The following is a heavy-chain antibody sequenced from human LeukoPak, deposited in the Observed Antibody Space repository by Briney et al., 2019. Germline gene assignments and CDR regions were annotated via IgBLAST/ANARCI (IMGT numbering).Heavy chain of an antibody. Sequence: GESLRLSCAASGFTFNDYGMSWVRQAPGKGLEWVSGINWNGGSTTYADSVKGRFTISRDNAKNSLYLQMNSLRAEDAALYYCARGFRAVTTDTPTYYYYYYMDVWGKGTTVTVSS. CDR3: ARGFRAVTTDTPTYYYYYYMDV. V-gene: IGHV3-20*04. CDR1: GFTFNDYG. CDR2: INWNGGST. J-gene: IGHJ6*03. D-gene: IGHD4-17*01.